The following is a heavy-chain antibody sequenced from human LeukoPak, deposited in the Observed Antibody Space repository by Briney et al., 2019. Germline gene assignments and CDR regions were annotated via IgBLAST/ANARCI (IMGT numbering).Heavy chain of an antibody. CDR1: GYTLTELS. D-gene: IGHD3-10*01. J-gene: IGHJ5*02. CDR3: AQTPRGVSWFDP. CDR2: FDPEDGET. Sequence: GASVKVSCKVSGYTLTELSMHWVRQAPGKGLEWMGGFDPEDGETIYAQKFQGRVTMTEDTSTDTAYMELSSLRSEDTAVYYCAQTPRGVSWFDPWGQGTLVTVSS. V-gene: IGHV1-24*01.